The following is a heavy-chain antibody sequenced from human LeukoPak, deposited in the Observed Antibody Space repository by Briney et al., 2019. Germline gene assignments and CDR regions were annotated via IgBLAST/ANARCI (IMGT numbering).Heavy chain of an antibody. D-gene: IGHD5-18*01. CDR3: ARRGFGYSYGFVPYYFDY. CDR1: GYTFTSYY. V-gene: IGHV1-46*01. Sequence: GASVKVSCKASGYTFTSYYMHWVRQAPGQGLEWMGIINPSGGSTSYAQKFQGRVTMTRDTSTSTVYMELSSLRSEDTAVYYCARRGFGYSYGFVPYYFDYWGQGTLVTVSS. J-gene: IGHJ4*02. CDR2: INPSGGST.